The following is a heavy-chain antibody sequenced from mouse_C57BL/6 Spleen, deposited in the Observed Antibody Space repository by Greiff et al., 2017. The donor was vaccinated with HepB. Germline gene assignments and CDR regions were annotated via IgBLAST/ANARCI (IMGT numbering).Heavy chain of an antibody. D-gene: IGHD2-1*01. V-gene: IGHV2-2*01. CDR2: IWSGGST. CDR3: ARNSGNYGAWFAY. Sequence: QVQLKESGPGLVQPSQSLSITCTVSGFSLTSYGVHWVRQSPGKGLEWLGVIWSGGSTDYNAAFISRLSISKDNSKSQVFFTMNSLQADDTAIYYCARNSGNYGAWFAYWGQGTLVTVSA. J-gene: IGHJ3*01. CDR1: GFSLTSYG.